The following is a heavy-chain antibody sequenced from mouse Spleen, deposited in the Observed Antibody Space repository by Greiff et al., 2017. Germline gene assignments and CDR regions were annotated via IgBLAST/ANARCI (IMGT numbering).Heavy chain of an antibody. Sequence: VQLQQSGAELVKPGASVKMSCKASGYTFTSYWITWVKQRPGQGLEWIGDIYPGSGSTNYNEKFKSKATLTVDTSSSTAYMQLSSLTSEDSAVYYCARGMGLRLWYFDVWGAGTTVTVSS. CDR3: ARGMGLRLWYFDV. J-gene: IGHJ1*01. V-gene: IGHV1-55*01. CDR2: IYPGSGST. D-gene: IGHD2-2*01. CDR1: GYTFTSYW.